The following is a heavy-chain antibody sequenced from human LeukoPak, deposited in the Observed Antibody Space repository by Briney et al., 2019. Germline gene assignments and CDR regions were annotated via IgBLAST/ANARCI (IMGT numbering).Heavy chain of an antibody. D-gene: IGHD3-10*01. V-gene: IGHV3-48*04. CDR1: GFTFSSYS. J-gene: IGHJ4*02. CDR2: ISSSSSTI. Sequence: GGSLRLSCAASGFTFSSYSMNWVRQAPGKGLEWVSYISSSSSTIYYADSVKGRFTISRDNAKNSLYLQMNSLRAEDTAVYYCARDRVTFSGSYFDYWGQGTLVTVSS. CDR3: ARDRVTFSGSYFDY.